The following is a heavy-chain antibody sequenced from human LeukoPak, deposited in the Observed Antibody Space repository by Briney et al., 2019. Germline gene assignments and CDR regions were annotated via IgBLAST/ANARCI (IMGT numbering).Heavy chain of an antibody. Sequence: SETLSLTCTVSGGSISSGSYYWNWIRQPAGKGLEWIGRIYSSGSTNYNPSLKSRVTISVDTSKDQFSLKLSSVTAADTAVYYCAREGLNMVRGVIPKEAWGWFDPWGQGTLVTVSS. V-gene: IGHV4-61*02. D-gene: IGHD3-10*01. CDR3: AREGLNMVRGVIPKEAWGWFDP. J-gene: IGHJ5*02. CDR1: GGSISSGSYY. CDR2: IYSSGST.